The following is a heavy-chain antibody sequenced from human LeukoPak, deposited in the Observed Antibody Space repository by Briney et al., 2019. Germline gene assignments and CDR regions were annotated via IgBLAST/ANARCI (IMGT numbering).Heavy chain of an antibody. CDR2: INHGDST. CDR3: AKDLVAAAGSHLDY. J-gene: IGHJ4*02. CDR1: GGSFSGYY. V-gene: IGHV4-34*01. Sequence: PSETLSLTCAVYGGSFSGYYWSWIRQRPGKGLEGIGGINHGDSTNYNTSHKSRVTISVDTSKNPFSLKLSSVTAADTAVYYCAKDLVAAAGSHLDYWGQGTLVTVSS. D-gene: IGHD6-13*01.